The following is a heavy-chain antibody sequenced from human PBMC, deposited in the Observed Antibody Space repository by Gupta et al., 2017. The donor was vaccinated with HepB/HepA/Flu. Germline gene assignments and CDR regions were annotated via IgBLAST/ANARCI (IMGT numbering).Heavy chain of an antibody. CDR1: GFPFSRYS. CDR3: AKDSGYSSGWYVNY. D-gene: IGHD6-19*01. J-gene: IGHJ4*02. Sequence: EVQLLESGGGLVQPGGSLRPSCAASGFPFSRYSMIWVRQAPGKGLEWVSAISGSGGSTYYADSVKGRFTISRDNSKNTLYLQMNSLRAEDTAVYYCAKDSGYSSGWYVNYWGQGTLVTGSS. V-gene: IGHV3-23*01. CDR2: ISGSGGST.